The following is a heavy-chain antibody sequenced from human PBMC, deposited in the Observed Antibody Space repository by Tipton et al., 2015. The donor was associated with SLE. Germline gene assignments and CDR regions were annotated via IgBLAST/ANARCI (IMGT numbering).Heavy chain of an antibody. CDR3: ARGGVGGCDYFDY. J-gene: IGHJ4*02. CDR1: GGSIRSDDYY. CDR2: INYGGST. D-gene: IGHD5-12*01. V-gene: IGHV4-31*03. Sequence: TLSLTCTVSGGSIRSDDYYWTWIRQHPGKGLERIGHINYGGSTYYKPSLKSRLTISVDTSKNQFSLKLSSVTAADTAVYFCARGGVGGCDYFDYWGQGTLVTVSS.